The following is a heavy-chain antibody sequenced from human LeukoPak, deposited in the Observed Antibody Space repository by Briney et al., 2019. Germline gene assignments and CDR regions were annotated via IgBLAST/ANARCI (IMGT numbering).Heavy chain of an antibody. V-gene: IGHV3-9*01. CDR2: ISWNSGSK. J-gene: IGHJ4*02. CDR1: GFTFDDYA. D-gene: IGHD1-26*01. Sequence: PGGSLRLSCAASGFTFDDYAMHWVRQAPGKGLEWVSGISWNSGSKDYADSVKGRFTISRGNAKNSLYLQMNSLRPEDTAFYYCAKGTGRYWTFFDYWGQGTLVTVSS. CDR3: AKGTGRYWTFFDY.